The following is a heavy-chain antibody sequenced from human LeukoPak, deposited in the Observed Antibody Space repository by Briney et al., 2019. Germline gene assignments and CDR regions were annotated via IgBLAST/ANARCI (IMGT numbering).Heavy chain of an antibody. V-gene: IGHV3-23*01. CDR1: GFTFSSYA. D-gene: IGHD2-21*02. J-gene: IGHJ5*02. CDR2: ISGSGGST. CDR3: SMGRVGGDCYSWFDP. Sequence: GGSLRLSCAASGFTFSSYAMSWVRQAPGKGLEWVSAISGSGGSTYYADSVKGPFTISRDNSKNTLYLQMNSLRAEDTAVYYCSMGRVGGDCYSWFDPWGQGTLVTVSS.